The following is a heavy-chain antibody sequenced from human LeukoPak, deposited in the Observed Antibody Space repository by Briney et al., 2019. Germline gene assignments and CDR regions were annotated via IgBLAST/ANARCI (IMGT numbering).Heavy chain of an antibody. CDR2: INPNSGGT. CDR3: ARELYYDILTGYSNWFDP. J-gene: IGHJ5*02. V-gene: IGHV1-2*02. Sequence: ASVKVSCKASGCTFTGYYMHWVRQAPGQGLEWMGWINPNSGGTNYAQKFQGRVTMTRDTSISTAYMELSRLRSDDTAVYYCARELYYDILTGYSNWFDPWGQGTLVTVSS. CDR1: GCTFTGYY. D-gene: IGHD3-9*01.